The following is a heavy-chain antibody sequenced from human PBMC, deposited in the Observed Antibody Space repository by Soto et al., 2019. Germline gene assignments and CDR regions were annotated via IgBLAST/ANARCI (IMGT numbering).Heavy chain of an antibody. V-gene: IGHV3-23*01. D-gene: IGHD3-10*01. CDR2: ILHDETP. J-gene: IGHJ4*02. CDR1: GFFFSTYA. Sequence: GGSLRLSCAASGFFFSTYAMTWVRQSPGRGLEWGSTILHDETPFYTDSVKGRFNISRDNVRGTLYLQMNGLRVEDAAQYYLAKDRFPTSGKRFLFESWCQGGLITVYS. CDR3: AKDRFPTSGKRFLFES.